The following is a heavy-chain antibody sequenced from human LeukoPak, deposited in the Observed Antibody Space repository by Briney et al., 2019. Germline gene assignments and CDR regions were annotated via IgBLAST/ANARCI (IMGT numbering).Heavy chain of an antibody. D-gene: IGHD1-26*01. CDR1: GGSISSSSYY. CDR3: ATGGRGGSYPH. V-gene: IGHV4-39*07. J-gene: IGHJ4*02. CDR2: IYYSGST. Sequence: SETLSLTCTVSGGSISSSSYYWGWIRQPPGKGLEWIGSIYYSGSTYYNPSLKSRVTISVDTSKNQFSLKLSSVTAADTAVYYCATGGRGGSYPHWGQGTLVTVSS.